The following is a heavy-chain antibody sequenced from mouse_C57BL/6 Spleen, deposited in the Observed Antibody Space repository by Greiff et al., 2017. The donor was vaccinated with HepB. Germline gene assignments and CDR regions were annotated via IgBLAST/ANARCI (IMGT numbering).Heavy chain of an antibody. CDR1: GYTFTDYN. D-gene: IGHD2-4*01. CDR3: AKGLRRDYYAMDY. CDR2: INPNNGGT. Sequence: VQLQQSGPELVKPGASVKIPCKASGYTFTDYNMDWVKQSHGKSLEWIGDINPNNGGTFYNQKFKDKATLTVDKSSSTGYMGLRILTSEDTAVYYCAKGLRRDYYAMDYWGQGTSVTVSS. J-gene: IGHJ4*01. V-gene: IGHV1-18*01.